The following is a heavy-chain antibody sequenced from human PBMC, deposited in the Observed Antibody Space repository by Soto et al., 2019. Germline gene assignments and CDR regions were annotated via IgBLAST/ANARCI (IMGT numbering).Heavy chain of an antibody. CDR2: SKCNTAGGRT. D-gene: IGHD2-8*01. CDR3: TTDGVVLMVYAGDY. CDR1: AW. V-gene: IGHV3-15*07. Sequence: AWMNWVRQSPGKGRECIGRSKCNTAGGRTDYAAPGKGRFTISRDDSKNTLSLQMNSLKTEAAAVYYCTTDGVVLMVYAGDYWGQGTRVTVS. J-gene: IGHJ4*02.